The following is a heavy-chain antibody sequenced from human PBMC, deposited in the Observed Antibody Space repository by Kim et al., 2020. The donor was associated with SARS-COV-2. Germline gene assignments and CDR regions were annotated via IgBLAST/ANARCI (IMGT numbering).Heavy chain of an antibody. D-gene: IGHD3-10*01. V-gene: IGHV3-49*03. Sequence: GGSLRPSCTASGFTFGDYAMSWFRQAPGKGLEWVGFIRSKAYGGTTEYAASVKGRFTISRDDSKSIAYLQMNSLKTEDTAVYYCAVAVWFGELRLLIARLSQKLGAYWGQGTLVTVSS. CDR1: GFTFGDYA. CDR3: AVAVWFGELRLLIARLSQKLGAY. CDR2: IRSKAYGGTT. J-gene: IGHJ4*02.